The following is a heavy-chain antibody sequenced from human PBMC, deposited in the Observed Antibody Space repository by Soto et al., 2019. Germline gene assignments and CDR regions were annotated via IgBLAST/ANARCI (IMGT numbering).Heavy chain of an antibody. CDR1: GFTFSNAW. D-gene: IGHD6-19*01. Sequence: EVQLVESGGGLVKPGGSLRLSCAASGFTFSNAWMSWVRQAPGKGLEWVGRIKSKTDGGTTDYAAPVKGRFTISRDDSKNTLYLQMNSLRAEDTAVYYCAKDLDSSGWYSDYWGQGTLVTVSS. V-gene: IGHV3-15*01. J-gene: IGHJ4*02. CDR3: AKDLDSSGWYSDY. CDR2: IKSKTDGGTT.